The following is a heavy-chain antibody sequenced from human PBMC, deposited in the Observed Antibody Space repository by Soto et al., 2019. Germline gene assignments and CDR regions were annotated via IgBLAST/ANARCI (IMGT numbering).Heavy chain of an antibody. CDR2: ISSEATKK. J-gene: IGHJ4*02. Sequence: QVQLVESGGGVVQPGRSLRLSCAASGFTFRTYGMHWVRQAPGEGLEWVADISSEATKKHYADSVKARFTISRDNSKNTLYLQMISLRYEATAVYYCAKEAPGGWHFFDTWGQGTLVTVSS. CDR1: GFTFRTYG. CDR3: AKEAPGGWHFFDT. V-gene: IGHV3-30*18. D-gene: IGHD6-19*01.